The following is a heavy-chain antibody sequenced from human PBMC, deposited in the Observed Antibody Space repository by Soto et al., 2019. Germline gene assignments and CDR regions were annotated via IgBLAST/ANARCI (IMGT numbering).Heavy chain of an antibody. Sequence: QVQLVQSGAEVKKPGSSVKVSCKASGGTFSSYAISWVRQAPGQGLEWMGGIIPIFGTANYAQKFQGRVTITADEATSTAYMELSSLRSEDTGVYYCARYIVVVVAATGWFDPWGQGTLVTVSS. CDR3: ARYIVVVVAATGWFDP. CDR1: GGTFSSYA. D-gene: IGHD2-15*01. CDR2: IIPIFGTA. J-gene: IGHJ5*02. V-gene: IGHV1-69*12.